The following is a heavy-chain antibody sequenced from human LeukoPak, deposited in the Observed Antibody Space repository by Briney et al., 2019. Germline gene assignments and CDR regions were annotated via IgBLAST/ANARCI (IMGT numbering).Heavy chain of an antibody. J-gene: IGHJ4*02. CDR1: GFTFSSYG. V-gene: IGHV3-30*18. D-gene: IGHD3-22*01. CDR3: AKDSSYYYDSSGYYMDY. CDR2: ISYDGSNK. Sequence: GRSLRLSCAASGFTFSSYGMHWVRQAPGKGLEWVAVISYDGSNKYYADSVKGRFTISRDNSKNTLYLQMNSLRAEDTAVYYCAKDSSYYYDSSGYYMDYWGQGTLVTVSS.